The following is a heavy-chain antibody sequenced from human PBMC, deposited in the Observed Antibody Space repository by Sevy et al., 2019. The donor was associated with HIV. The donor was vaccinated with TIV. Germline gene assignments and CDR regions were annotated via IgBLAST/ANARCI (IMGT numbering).Heavy chain of an antibody. Sequence: GGSLRLSCGASGFTFSSYAMSWVRQAPGKGLEWVSVISGRGDTTYYADSVKGRLTISRDNSGNTLYLQMNSLRAEDTAVYYCAKDRRYGDIGLFDYWGQGTLVTVSS. CDR1: GFTFSSYA. CDR3: AKDRRYGDIGLFDY. V-gene: IGHV3-23*01. CDR2: ISGRGDTT. J-gene: IGHJ4*02. D-gene: IGHD4-17*01.